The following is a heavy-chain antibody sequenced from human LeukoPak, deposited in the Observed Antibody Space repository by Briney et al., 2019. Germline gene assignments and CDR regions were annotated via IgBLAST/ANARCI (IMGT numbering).Heavy chain of an antibody. CDR2: IDFGGRII. V-gene: IGHV3-48*03. Sequence: GGALRLSCVASGCTFSSYEMNWVRQVPGKALEWVSYIDFGGRIINYADHVKGRFTISRDNAKNSVYLQMNSLRAEDTAVYYCARGIGLERRYFQFDYWGQGILVTVSS. CDR3: ARGIGLERRYFQFDY. CDR1: GCTFSSYE. J-gene: IGHJ4*02. D-gene: IGHD1-1*01.